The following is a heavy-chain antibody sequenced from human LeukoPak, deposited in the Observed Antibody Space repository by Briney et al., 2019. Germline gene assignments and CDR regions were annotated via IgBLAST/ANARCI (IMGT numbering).Heavy chain of an antibody. CDR3: ARGSPGYYYYYMDV. CDR1: GYTFISYD. D-gene: IGHD2-2*01. V-gene: IGHV1-8*01. Sequence: GASVKVSCKASGYTFISYDINWVRQATGQGLEWMGWMNPNSGNTGYAQKFQGRVTMTRNTSISTAYMELSSLRSEDTAVYYCARGSPGYYYYYMDVWGKGTTVTVSS. J-gene: IGHJ6*03. CDR2: MNPNSGNT.